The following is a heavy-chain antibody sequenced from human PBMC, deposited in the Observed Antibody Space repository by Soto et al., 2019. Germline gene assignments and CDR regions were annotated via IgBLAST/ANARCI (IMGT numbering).Heavy chain of an antibody. CDR1: GYTFTSSG. CDR2: ISAYYGNT. D-gene: IGHD3-22*01. J-gene: IGHJ1*01. V-gene: IGHV1-18*01. Sequence: ASVKVSCKASGYTFTSSGISWVRQAPGQGLEWMGWISAYYGNTNYAQKFQGRVTMTTDTSTSTAYMELRSLRSDDTAVYVCARTYDSSGYTEDFQHWGQGTLVTVSS. CDR3: ARTYDSSGYTEDFQH.